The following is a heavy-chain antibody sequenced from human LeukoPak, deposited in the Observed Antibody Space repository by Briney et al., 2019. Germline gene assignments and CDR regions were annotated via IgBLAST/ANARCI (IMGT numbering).Heavy chain of an antibody. V-gene: IGHV4-34*01. CDR2: INHSGST. Sequence: SETLSLTCAVYGGSFSGYYWSWIRQPPGKGLEWIGEINHSGSTNYNPSLKSRVTISVDTSKNQFSLKLGSVTAADTAVYYCARRRRSYYYGSGSPTLFDYWGQGTLVTVSS. D-gene: IGHD3-10*01. CDR3: ARRRRSYYYGSGSPTLFDY. CDR1: GGSFSGYY. J-gene: IGHJ4*02.